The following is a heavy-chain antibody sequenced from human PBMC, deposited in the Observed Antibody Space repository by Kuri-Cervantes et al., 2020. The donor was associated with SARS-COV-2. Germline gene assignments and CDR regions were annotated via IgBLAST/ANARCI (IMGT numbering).Heavy chain of an antibody. CDR1: GFTFSDYY. Sequence: GESLKISFAASGFTFSDYYMSWIRQAPGKGLEWVSYISSSGSTIYYADSVKGRFTISRDNAKNSLYLQMNSLRAEDTAVYYCARDLYDYYYYMDVWGKGTTVTVSS. J-gene: IGHJ6*03. CDR3: ARDLYDYYYYMDV. V-gene: IGHV3-11*04. CDR2: ISSSGSTI.